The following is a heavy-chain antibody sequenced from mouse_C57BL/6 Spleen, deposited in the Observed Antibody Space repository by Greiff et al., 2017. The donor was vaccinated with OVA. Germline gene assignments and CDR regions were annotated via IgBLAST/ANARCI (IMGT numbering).Heavy chain of an antibody. V-gene: IGHV1-77*01. J-gene: IGHJ4*01. D-gene: IGHD2-5*01. Sequence: QVQLQQSGAELVKPGASVKISCKASGYTFTDYYINWVKQRPGQGLEWIGKIGPGSGSTYYNEKFKGKATLTADKSSSTAYMQLSSLTSEDSAVYFCASLYSNYVGYAMDYWGQGTSVTVSS. CDR2: IGPGSGST. CDR3: ASLYSNYVGYAMDY. CDR1: GYTFTDYY.